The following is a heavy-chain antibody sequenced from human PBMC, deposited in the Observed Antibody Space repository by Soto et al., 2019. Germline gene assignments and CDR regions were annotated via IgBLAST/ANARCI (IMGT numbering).Heavy chain of an antibody. CDR3: AKDSPGLRYFDWFPEQYFDY. CDR1: GFTFSSYA. Sequence: EVQLLESGGGLVQPGGSLRLSCAASGFTFSSYAMSWVRQAPGKGLEWVSAISGSGGSTYYADSVKGRFTISRDNSKNTLYLQMNSLRAEDTAVYYCAKDSPGLRYFDWFPEQYFDYWGQGTLVTVSS. V-gene: IGHV3-23*01. D-gene: IGHD3-9*01. CDR2: ISGSGGST. J-gene: IGHJ4*02.